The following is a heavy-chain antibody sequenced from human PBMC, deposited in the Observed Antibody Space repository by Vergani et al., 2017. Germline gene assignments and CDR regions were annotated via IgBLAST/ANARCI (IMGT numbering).Heavy chain of an antibody. J-gene: IGHJ3*02. CDR1: GYTFTSYY. CDR3: ARSRDHLRHAFDI. Sequence: QVQLVQSGAEVKKPGASVKVSCKASGYTFTSYYMHWVRQAPGQGLEWMGIINPSGGSTSYAQKFQGRVTMTRDTSTSTAYMELRSLRSDDTAVYYCARSRDHLRHAFDIWGQGTMVTVSS. V-gene: IGHV1-46*01. D-gene: IGHD4-17*01. CDR2: INPSGGST.